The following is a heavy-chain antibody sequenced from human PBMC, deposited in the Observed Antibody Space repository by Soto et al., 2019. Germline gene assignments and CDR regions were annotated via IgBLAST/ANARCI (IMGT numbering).Heavy chain of an antibody. Sequence: SETLSLTCTVSGGSISGSSYYWGWIRQPPGKGLEWIGSIYYSGNTYYNPSLKSRVTISVDTSKNQLSLKLSSVTAADTAVYYCARHLNYYGSGSYGAYYYYGMDVWGQGTTVT. CDR2: IYYSGNT. V-gene: IGHV4-39*01. D-gene: IGHD3-10*01. J-gene: IGHJ6*02. CDR1: GGSISGSSYY. CDR3: ARHLNYYGSGSYGAYYYYGMDV.